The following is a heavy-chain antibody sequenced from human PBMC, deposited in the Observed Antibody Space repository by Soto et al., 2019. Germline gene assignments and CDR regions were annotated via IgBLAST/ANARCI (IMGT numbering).Heavy chain of an antibody. CDR3: LGFTYYNFWSGYAEVDY. J-gene: IGHJ4*02. D-gene: IGHD3-3*01. CDR2: IKSYTDGGTT. CDR1: GFTFSNTW. V-gene: IGHV3-15*01. Sequence: GGSLRLSCAASGFTFSNTWMSWVRQAPGKGLEWVGRIKSYTDGGTTDYAAPVKGRFTISRDDSKNTLYLQMNSLKTEDTAVYFCLGFTYYNFWSGYAEVDYWGQGTLVTVSS.